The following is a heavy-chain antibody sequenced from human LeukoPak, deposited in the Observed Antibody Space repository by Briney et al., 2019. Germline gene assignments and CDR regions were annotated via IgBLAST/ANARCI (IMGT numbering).Heavy chain of an antibody. Sequence: GGSLRLSCAASGFTFSSYAISWVRQAPGKGLEWVSAISGSGGSTYYADSVKGRFTISRDNSKNTLYLQMNSLRAEDTAVYYCARRFVSGSNWFDPWGQGTLVTVSS. J-gene: IGHJ5*02. CDR3: ARRFVSGSNWFDP. D-gene: IGHD3-10*01. CDR1: GFTFSSYA. V-gene: IGHV3-23*01. CDR2: ISGSGGST.